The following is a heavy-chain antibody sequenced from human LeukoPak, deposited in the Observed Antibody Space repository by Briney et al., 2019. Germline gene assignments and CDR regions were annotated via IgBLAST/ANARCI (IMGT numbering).Heavy chain of an antibody. J-gene: IGHJ6*02. CDR1: GFTFSSYG. CDR3: AKRPADCSSISCPLITSYYYGMDV. D-gene: IGHD2-2*01. CDR2: MSYDGSKE. V-gene: IGHV3-30*18. Sequence: GGSLRLSCAASGFTFSSYGMHWVRQAPGKGLEWVAVMSYDGSKEYYADSVKGRFTISRDNSKNTLYLQMNSLRAEDTAVYYCAKRPADCSSISCPLITSYYYGMDVWGQGTTVTVSS.